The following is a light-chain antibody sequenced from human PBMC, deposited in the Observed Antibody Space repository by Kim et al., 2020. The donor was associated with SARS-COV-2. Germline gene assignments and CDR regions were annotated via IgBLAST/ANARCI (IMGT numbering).Light chain of an antibody. CDR3: QSADSSGTWV. CDR1: ALPKRY. J-gene: IGLJ3*02. V-gene: IGLV3-25*03. CDR2: KDN. Sequence: SYELTQPPSVSVSPGQTATIPCSGDALPKRYASWYQQKPGQAPVVVIYKDNERPSNIPERFSGSSSGTTVTLTISGVQAEDEADYYCQSADSSGTWVFGGGTQLTVL.